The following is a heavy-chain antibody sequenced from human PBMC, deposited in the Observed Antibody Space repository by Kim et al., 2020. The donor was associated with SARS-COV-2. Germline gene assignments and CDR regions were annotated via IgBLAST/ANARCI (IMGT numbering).Heavy chain of an antibody. CDR1: GYTFTSYA. CDR3: ARDLYSGYDLVY. CDR2: INAGNGNT. J-gene: IGHJ4*02. Sequence: ASVKVSCKASGYTFTSYAMHWVRQAPGQRLEWMGWINAGNGNTKYSQKFQGRVTITRDTSASTAYMELSSLRSEDTAVYYCARDLYSGYDLVYWGQGTLVTVSS. V-gene: IGHV1-3*01. D-gene: IGHD5-12*01.